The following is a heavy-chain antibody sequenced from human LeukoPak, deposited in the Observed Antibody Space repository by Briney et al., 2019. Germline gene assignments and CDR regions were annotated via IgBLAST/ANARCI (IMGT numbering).Heavy chain of an antibody. J-gene: IGHJ6*03. Sequence: PGASVKVSCKASGYTFTGYYMHWVRQAPGQGLEWMGWINPNSGGTNYAQKFQGRVTMTRDTSISTAYVELSRLRSDDTAVYYCAREKWRPHDYSNYYMDVWGKGTTVTVSS. CDR3: AREKWRPHDYSNYYMDV. CDR2: INPNSGGT. D-gene: IGHD4-11*01. V-gene: IGHV1-2*02. CDR1: GYTFTGYY.